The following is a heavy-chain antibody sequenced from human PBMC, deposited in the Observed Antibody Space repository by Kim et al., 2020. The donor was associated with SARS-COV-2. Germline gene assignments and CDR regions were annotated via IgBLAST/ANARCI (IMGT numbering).Heavy chain of an antibody. CDR3: ARLKHSNYNLYYYYGMDV. CDR2: IYYSGST. J-gene: IGHJ6*02. Sequence: SETLSLTCTVSGGSISSYYWSWIRQPPGKGLEWIGYIYYSGSTNYNPSLKSRVTISVDTSKNQFSLKLSSVTAADTAVYYCARLKHSNYNLYYYYGMDVWGQGTTVTVSS. CDR1: GGSISSYY. V-gene: IGHV4-59*13. D-gene: IGHD4-4*01.